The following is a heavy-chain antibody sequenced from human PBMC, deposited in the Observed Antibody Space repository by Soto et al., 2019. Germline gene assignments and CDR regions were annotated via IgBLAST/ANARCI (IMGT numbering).Heavy chain of an antibody. V-gene: IGHV1-2*04. CDR1: GYTFTGYY. CDR3: ARSGAVIRGPEDY. CDR2: INPSSGGT. J-gene: IGHJ4*02. Sequence: QVQLVQSGAEVKKPGASVKVSCKASGYTFTGYYMHWVRQAPGQGLEWMGWINPSSGGTNYAQKFQGWVTMTRDTSISTAYMELSRLRSDDTAVYYCARSGAVIRGPEDYWGQGTLVTVSS. D-gene: IGHD2-15*01.